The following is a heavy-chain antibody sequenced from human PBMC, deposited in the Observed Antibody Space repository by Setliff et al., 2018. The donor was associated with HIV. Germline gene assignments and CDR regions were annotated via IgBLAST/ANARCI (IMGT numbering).Heavy chain of an antibody. J-gene: IGHJ4*02. CDR1: GDSISRRIYY. Sequence: SETLSLTCTVSGDSISRRIYYWGWIRQPPGKGLEWIGNFYYSGSSHYNPSLKSRVTISVDTSKNQFSLKLISVSAADTAVYYCAKLLPAADMAREIDSWGQGTLSPSPQ. CDR3: AKLLPAADMAREIDS. CDR2: FYYSGSS. V-gene: IGHV4-39*01. D-gene: IGHD2-2*01.